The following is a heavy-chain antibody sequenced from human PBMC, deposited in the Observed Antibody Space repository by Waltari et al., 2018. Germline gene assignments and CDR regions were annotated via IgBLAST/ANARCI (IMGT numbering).Heavy chain of an antibody. CDR2: ISSSSSYI. J-gene: IGHJ4*02. V-gene: IGHV3-21*01. Sequence: EVQMVESGGGMDKPGGSLRHTYTTSGFTFSSYSMNWVRQAPGKGLEWVSSISSSSSYIYYADSVKGRFTISSANAKNSLYLQMNSLRAEDTAVYYCARDGEQLVYYFDYWGQGTLVTVSS. D-gene: IGHD6-13*01. CDR1: GFTFSSYS. CDR3: ARDGEQLVYYFDY.